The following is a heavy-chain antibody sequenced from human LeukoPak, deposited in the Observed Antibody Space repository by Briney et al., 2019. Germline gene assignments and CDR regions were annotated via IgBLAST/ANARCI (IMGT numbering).Heavy chain of an antibody. D-gene: IGHD5-24*01. Sequence: GGSLRLSCGASGFTFSNYAMSWVRQAPGKGLEWVGNIKQDGSEKRYADSVRGRFSISRDNAQTSLYLQMNSLRAEDTAVYYCARASDPWLQLTWGQGTLVTVSS. J-gene: IGHJ5*02. CDR2: IKQDGSEK. CDR1: GFTFSNYA. CDR3: ARASDPWLQLT. V-gene: IGHV3-7*05.